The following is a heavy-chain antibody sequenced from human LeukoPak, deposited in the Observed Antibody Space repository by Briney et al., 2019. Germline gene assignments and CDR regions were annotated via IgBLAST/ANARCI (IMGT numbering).Heavy chain of an antibody. CDR1: RFTFDDYG. Sequence: GGSLRLSCAASRFTFDDYGMSWVRQAPGKGLGWVSGFSWNGDSTGYGDSVKGRFTISRDNARNSLYLQMNSLRAEDTAFYYCAREQRYCGSTSCYSFFDYWGQGTLVTVSS. J-gene: IGHJ4*02. CDR3: AREQRYCGSTSCYSFFDY. V-gene: IGHV3-20*04. CDR2: FSWNGDST. D-gene: IGHD2-2*01.